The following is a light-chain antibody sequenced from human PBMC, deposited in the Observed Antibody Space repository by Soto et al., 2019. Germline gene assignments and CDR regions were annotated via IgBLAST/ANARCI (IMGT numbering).Light chain of an antibody. CDR2: GAY. CDR3: QQYNIWYT. J-gene: IGKJ2*01. CDR1: QSVSSK. Sequence: EIVMTQSPATLSVSPGERVTLSCRASQSVSSKLAWYQQKPGQAPRLLIYGAYTRATGIPARFSGSGSGTEFTLTISSLQSEDFAVYYCQQYNIWYTFGQGTKLEIK. V-gene: IGKV3-15*01.